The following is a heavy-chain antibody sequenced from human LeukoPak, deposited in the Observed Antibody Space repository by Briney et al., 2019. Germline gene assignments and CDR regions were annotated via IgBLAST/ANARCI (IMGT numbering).Heavy chain of an antibody. V-gene: IGHV5-51*01. D-gene: IGHD2-2*01. CDR3: ARRYCSSTSCQFFDY. CDR1: GYSFTSHW. CDR2: IYPGDSDT. Sequence: GESLKISCKGSGYSFTSHWIGWVRQMPGKGLEWMGIIYPGDSDTRYSPSFEGQVTISADKSMSTAYLQWSSLKASDTAMHYCARRYCSSTSCQFFDYWGQGNLVTVSS. J-gene: IGHJ4*02.